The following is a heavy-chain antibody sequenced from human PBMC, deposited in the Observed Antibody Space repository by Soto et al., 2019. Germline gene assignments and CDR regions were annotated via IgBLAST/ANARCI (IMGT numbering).Heavy chain of an antibody. D-gene: IGHD4-17*01. V-gene: IGHV3-9*01. CDR2: IGWNSGSI. CDR3: AKMSTTVTPGGFDI. Sequence: GGSLRLSCAASGFTFDDYAMHWVRQAPGKGLEWVAGIGWNSGSIAYADSVKGRFGISRDNAKSSLYLHMDSLRAEDTALYYCAKMSTTVTPGGFDIWGQGTMVTVSS. CDR1: GFTFDDYA. J-gene: IGHJ3*02.